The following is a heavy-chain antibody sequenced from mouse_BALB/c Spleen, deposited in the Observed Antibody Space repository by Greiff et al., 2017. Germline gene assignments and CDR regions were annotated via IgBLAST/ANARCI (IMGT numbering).Heavy chain of an antibody. CDR1: GYTFTSYW. V-gene: IGHV1S81*02. J-gene: IGHJ3*01. D-gene: IGHD4-1*01. Sequence: QVHVKQPGAELVKPGASVKLSCKASGYTFTSYWMHWVKQRPGQGLEWIGEINPSNGRTNYNEKFKSKATLTVDKSSSTAYMQLSSLTSEDSAVYYCARGPGTSPGWFAYWGQGTLVTVSA. CDR2: INPSNGRT. CDR3: ARGPGTSPGWFAY.